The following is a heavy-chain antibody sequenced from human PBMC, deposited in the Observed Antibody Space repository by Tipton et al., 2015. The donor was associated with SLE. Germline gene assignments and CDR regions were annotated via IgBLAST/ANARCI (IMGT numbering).Heavy chain of an antibody. CDR3: ARGPWGSGYYCYFDY. J-gene: IGHJ4*02. CDR1: GYTFTGYY. Sequence: QVQLVQSGAEVKKPGASVKVSCRASGYTFTGYYMHWVRQAPGQGLEWMGWINPNSGGTNYAQKFQGRVTMTRDTSISTAYMELSRLRSDDTAVYYCARGPWGSGYYCYFDYWGQGILVTVSS. V-gene: IGHV1-2*02. D-gene: IGHD3-22*01. CDR2: INPNSGGT.